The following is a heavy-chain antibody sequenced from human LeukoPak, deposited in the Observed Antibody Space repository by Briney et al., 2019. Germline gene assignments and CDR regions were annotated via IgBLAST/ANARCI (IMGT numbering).Heavy chain of an antibody. CDR3: ARDSKTYYYGSGSYYKGYNWFDP. Sequence: ASVKVPCKASGGTFSSYAISWVRQAPGQGLEWMGGIIPIFGTANYAQKFQGRVTITTDESTSTAYMELSSLRSEDTAVYYCARDSKTYYYGSGSYYKGYNWFDPWGQGTLVTVSS. D-gene: IGHD3-10*01. J-gene: IGHJ5*02. CDR2: IIPIFGTA. CDR1: GGTFSSYA. V-gene: IGHV1-69*05.